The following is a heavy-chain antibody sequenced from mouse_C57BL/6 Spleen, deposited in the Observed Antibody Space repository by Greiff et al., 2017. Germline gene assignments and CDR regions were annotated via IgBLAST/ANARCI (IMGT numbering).Heavy chain of an antibody. V-gene: IGHV8-8*01. CDR3: ARHYEYDEDWYYDV. J-gene: IGHJ1*03. CDR2: FWWDDDK. CDR1: GFSLSTLGMG. D-gene: IGHD2-4*01. Sequence: QVTLKVSGPGILQPSQTLSLTCSFSGFSLSTLGMGVGWIRQPSGKGLEWLAHFWWDDDKYYNPALKSRLTISKDTSKNQVFLKVANVDTADTATYYCARHYEYDEDWYYDVWGTGTTVTVSS.